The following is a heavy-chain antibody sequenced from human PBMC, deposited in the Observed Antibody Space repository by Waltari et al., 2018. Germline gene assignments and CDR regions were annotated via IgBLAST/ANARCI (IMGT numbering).Heavy chain of an antibody. J-gene: IGHJ4*02. CDR3: AKESDSTGYFDY. Sequence: EVQLLESGGGFLQPGGSLSLSCVASGFPFSNYAMNWVRQAPGKGLEWVSLLSSTGATTYYADSVKARFTISRDNSKNTLYLEMHSLRVEDTAIYYCAKESDSTGYFDYWGQGTLVTVSS. D-gene: IGHD3-22*01. V-gene: IGHV3-23*01. CDR1: GFPFSNYA. CDR2: LSSTGATT.